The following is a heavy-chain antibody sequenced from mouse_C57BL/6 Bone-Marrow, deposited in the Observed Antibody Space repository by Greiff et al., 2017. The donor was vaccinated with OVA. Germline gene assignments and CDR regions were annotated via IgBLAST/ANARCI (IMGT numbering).Heavy chain of an antibody. CDR3: ARWIYGNYVEDY. CDR2: IDPSDSYT. J-gene: IGHJ2*01. CDR1: GYTFTSYW. V-gene: IGHV1-59*01. Sequence: VQLQQPGAELVRPGTSVKLSCKASGYTFTSYWMHWVKQRPGQGLEWIGVIDPSDSYTNYNQKFKGKATLTVDTSSSTAYMQLSSLTSEDSAVYYCARWIYGNYVEDYWGQGTTLTVSS. D-gene: IGHD2-1*01.